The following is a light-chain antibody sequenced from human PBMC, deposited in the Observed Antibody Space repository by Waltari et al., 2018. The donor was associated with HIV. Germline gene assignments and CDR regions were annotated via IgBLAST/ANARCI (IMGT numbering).Light chain of an antibody. CDR2: TAS. J-gene: IGKJ3*01. CDR3: QRLNSYRFT. Sequence: DSQLTQSPSFLSASVGDRVTITCRASQGISSYLAWYQQKPGKAPKLLIYTASILQSGVPSRFSGSGSGTEFTLTISSLQPEDFATYYYQRLNSYRFTFGPGTKVDIK. V-gene: IGKV1-9*01. CDR1: QGISSY.